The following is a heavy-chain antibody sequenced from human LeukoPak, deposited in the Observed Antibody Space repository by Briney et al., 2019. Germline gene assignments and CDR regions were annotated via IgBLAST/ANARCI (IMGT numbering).Heavy chain of an antibody. J-gene: IGHJ4*02. V-gene: IGHV4-59*01. CDR1: GGSISSYY. CDR3: ARVAAAGFLFDY. Sequence: SETLSLTCTVSGGSISSYYWSWIRQPPGKGLEWIGYIYYSGSTNYNPSLKSRVTILVDTSKNQFSLKLSSVTAADTAVYYCARVAAAGFLFDYWGQGTLVTVSS. CDR2: IYYSGST. D-gene: IGHD6-13*01.